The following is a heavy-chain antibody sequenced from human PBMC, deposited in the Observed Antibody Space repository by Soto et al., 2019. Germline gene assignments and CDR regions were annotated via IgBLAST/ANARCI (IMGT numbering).Heavy chain of an antibody. CDR2: ISAYNGNT. D-gene: IGHD6-19*01. J-gene: IGHJ3*02. Sequence: ASVKVSCTASGYTFTSSGISWVRQDPGQGLEWMGWISAYNGNTNYAQKLQGRVTMTTDTSTSTAYMELRSLRSDDTAVYYCARGSGWWIGDGAFDIWGQGTMVTVSS. CDR1: GYTFTSSG. V-gene: IGHV1-18*01. CDR3: ARGSGWWIGDGAFDI.